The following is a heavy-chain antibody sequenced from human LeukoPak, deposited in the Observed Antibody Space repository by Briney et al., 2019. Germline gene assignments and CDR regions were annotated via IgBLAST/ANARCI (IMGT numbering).Heavy chain of an antibody. Sequence: GGSLRLSCAASGFTFSSYAMTWVRQAPGKGLEWVSGISGSGSSTYYADSVKGRFTLSRDYPKNTLYPQMNSLRAEDTAVYFCAKYSGSYYYPPNWDSWGQGTLVTVSS. CDR3: AKYSGSYYYPPNWDS. D-gene: IGHD1-26*01. CDR1: GFTFSSYA. CDR2: ISGSGSST. J-gene: IGHJ4*02. V-gene: IGHV3-23*01.